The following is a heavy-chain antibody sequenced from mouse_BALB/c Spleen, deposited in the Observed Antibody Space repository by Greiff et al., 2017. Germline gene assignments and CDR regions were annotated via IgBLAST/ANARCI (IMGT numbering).Heavy chain of an antibody. Sequence: EVKLMESGPGLVKPSQSLSLTCTVTGYSITSDYAWNWIRQFPGNKLEWMGYISYSGSTSYNPSLKSRISITRDTSKNQFFLQLNSVTTEDTATYYCARSELRVNAMDYWGQGTSVTVSS. V-gene: IGHV3-2*02. CDR1: GYSITSDYA. CDR2: ISYSGST. J-gene: IGHJ4*01. D-gene: IGHD1-1*01. CDR3: ARSELRVNAMDY.